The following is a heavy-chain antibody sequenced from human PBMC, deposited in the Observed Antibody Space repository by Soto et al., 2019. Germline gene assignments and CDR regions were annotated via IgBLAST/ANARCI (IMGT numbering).Heavy chain of an antibody. D-gene: IGHD5-18*01. CDR1: GFTVSSNY. J-gene: IGHJ4*02. CDR2: IYSGGSA. CDR3: ARHGYSYGGGYFDY. V-gene: IGHV3-66*04. Sequence: EVQLVESXXXLVXXXXXLRLSCAASGFTVSSNYMSWVRQAPGKGLEWVSVIYSGGSAYYADSVKGRFTISRDNSKNTLYLQMNSLRAEETAVYYCARHGYSYGGGYFDYWGQGTLVTVSS.